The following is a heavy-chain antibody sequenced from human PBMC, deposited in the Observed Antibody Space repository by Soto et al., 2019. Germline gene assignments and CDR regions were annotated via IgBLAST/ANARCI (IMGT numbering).Heavy chain of an antibody. CDR1: GFTVSSNY. CDR2: IYSGGST. Sequence: GGSLRLSCAASGFTVSSNYMSWVRQAPGKGLEWVSVIYSGGSTYYADSVKGRFTISRDNSKNTLYLQMNSLRAEDTAVYYCARDHKNQIAARPGGGHYYYYYGMDVWGQGTKVTVSS. D-gene: IGHD6-6*01. J-gene: IGHJ6*02. V-gene: IGHV3-66*01. CDR3: ARDHKNQIAARPGGGHYYYYYGMDV.